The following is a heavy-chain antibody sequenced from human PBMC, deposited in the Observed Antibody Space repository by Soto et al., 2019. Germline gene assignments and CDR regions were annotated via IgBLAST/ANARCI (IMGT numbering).Heavy chain of an antibody. CDR2: IYYSGST. V-gene: IGHV4-31*02. CDR1: GGSISSGGYY. D-gene: IGHD3-3*01. Sequence: SETLSLTCTVSGGSISSGGYYWSWIRQHPGKGLEWIGYIYYSGSTYYNPSLKSRVTISVDTSKNQFSLKLSSVTAADTAVYYCARGALGYDFWTVPDYWGQGTLVTVSS. CDR3: ARGALGYDFWTVPDY. J-gene: IGHJ4*02.